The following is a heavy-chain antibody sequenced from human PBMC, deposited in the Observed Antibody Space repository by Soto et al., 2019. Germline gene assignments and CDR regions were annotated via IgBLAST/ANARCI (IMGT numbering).Heavy chain of an antibody. Sequence: ASVKVSCKASGYTFTSYGISWVRQAPGQGLEYMGWISGYNGNTNYEQKFQGRVSMTTDTSTSTAYMELRSLRPDDTAVYYLESFQIVPGASWFGSWGQGSRVTVSS. D-gene: IGHD2-2*01. V-gene: IGHV1-18*04. CDR1: GYTFTSYG. CDR3: ESFQIVPGASWFGS. J-gene: IGHJ5*02. CDR2: ISGYNGNT.